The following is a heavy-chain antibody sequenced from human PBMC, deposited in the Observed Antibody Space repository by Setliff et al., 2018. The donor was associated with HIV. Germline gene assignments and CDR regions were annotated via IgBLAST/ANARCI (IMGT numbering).Heavy chain of an antibody. CDR2: IYTSGST. J-gene: IGHJ4*02. D-gene: IGHD3-9*01. Sequence: SETLSLTCTVSGGSITNGGYYWSWIRQPAGKGLEWIGHIYTSGSTNFNPSLKSRVTISMDMSKNQFSLKLTPLTAADTAVYYCARGSGTFYDVLTFGPWGQGTLVTVSS. V-gene: IGHV4-61*09. CDR3: ARGSGTFYDVLTFGP. CDR1: GGSITNGGYY.